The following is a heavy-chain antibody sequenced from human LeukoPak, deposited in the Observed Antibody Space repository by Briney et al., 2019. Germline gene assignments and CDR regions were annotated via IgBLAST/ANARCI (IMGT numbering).Heavy chain of an antibody. CDR1: GFTVSSSY. CDR2: IYSGGST. D-gene: IGHD3-22*01. CDR3: AREFYDSSGYYHGMDV. J-gene: IGHJ6*02. Sequence: GGSLRLSCAASGFTVSSSYMSWVRQGPGKGLEWVSVIYSGGSTYHADSVKGRFTISRDNSKNTLSLQMGSLRTEDTAVYYCAREFYDSSGYYHGMDVWGLGTTVTVSS. V-gene: IGHV3-66*01.